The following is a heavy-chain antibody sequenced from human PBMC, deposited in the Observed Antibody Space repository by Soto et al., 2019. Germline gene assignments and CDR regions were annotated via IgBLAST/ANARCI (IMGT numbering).Heavy chain of an antibody. J-gene: IGHJ3*02. V-gene: IGHV5-51*01. D-gene: IGHD6-13*01. Sequence: GGSLRLSCKGSGYSFTSYWIGWVRQMPGKGLEWMGIIYPGDSDTRYSPSFQGQVTISADKSISTAYLQWSSLKASDTAMYYCARHQIAAAGTRSAFDIWGQGTMVTVSS. CDR3: ARHQIAAAGTRSAFDI. CDR2: IYPGDSDT. CDR1: GYSFTSYW.